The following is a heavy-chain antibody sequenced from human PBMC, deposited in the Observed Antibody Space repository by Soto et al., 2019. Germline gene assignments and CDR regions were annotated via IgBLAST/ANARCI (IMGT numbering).Heavy chain of an antibody. D-gene: IGHD2-21*02. CDR2: IYHSGST. CDR1: GGSISSGGYS. CDR3: ARGGGSGYCGSDSHSDFDY. Sequence: QLQLQESGSGLVKPSQTLSLTCAVSGGSISSGGYSWSWIRQPPGKGLEWIGYIYHSGSTYYNPSLKMRVTISVDRSKNQFSLKLSSVTAADTAPYYRARGGGSGYCGSDSHSDFDYWGQGTLVTVSS. V-gene: IGHV4-30-2*01. J-gene: IGHJ4*02.